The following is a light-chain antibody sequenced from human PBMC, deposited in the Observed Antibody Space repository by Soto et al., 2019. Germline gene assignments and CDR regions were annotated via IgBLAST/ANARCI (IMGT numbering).Light chain of an antibody. V-gene: IGKV1-17*01. Sequence: DIQMTQSPSSLSASVGDRVTITCLASQGIRNYLVWYPQKPGKAPKRLIYAASTLQSGVPSRFSGSGSGTEFTLPISSLQPEDFATYYCLQNNSYPRTFGQGTKVEIK. CDR1: QGIRNY. J-gene: IGKJ1*01. CDR2: AAS. CDR3: LQNNSYPRT.